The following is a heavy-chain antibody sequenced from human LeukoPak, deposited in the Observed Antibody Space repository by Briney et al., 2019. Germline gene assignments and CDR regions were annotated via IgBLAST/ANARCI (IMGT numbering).Heavy chain of an antibody. Sequence: GGSLRLSCAASGISVSSNYMSWVRQAPGKGLQWVSVIYVDGSTYYADSVKGRITISRDNSRNTLYLQMNSLRAEDTAVYYCARGDLGQGTVVTVSS. CDR3: ARGD. J-gene: IGHJ4*02. CDR2: IYVDGST. V-gene: IGHV3-66*01. CDR1: GISVSSNY.